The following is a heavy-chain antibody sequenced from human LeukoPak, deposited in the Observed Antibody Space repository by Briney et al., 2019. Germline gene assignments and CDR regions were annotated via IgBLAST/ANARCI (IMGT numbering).Heavy chain of an antibody. CDR1: GGSISSSSYY. J-gene: IGHJ4*02. V-gene: IGHV4-39*01. Sequence: SETLSLTCTVSGGSISSSSYYWGWIRQPPGKGLEWIGSMFYSGSTFYNPSLRSRVTISVDTSKNQFSLKLSSVTAADTAVYYCARQPYSSSYYFDYWGQRTLVTVSP. CDR3: ARQPYSSSYYFDY. D-gene: IGHD6-6*01. CDR2: MFYSGST.